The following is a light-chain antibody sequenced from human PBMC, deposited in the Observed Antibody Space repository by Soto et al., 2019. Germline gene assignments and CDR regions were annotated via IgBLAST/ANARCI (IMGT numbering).Light chain of an antibody. J-gene: IGKJ1*01. CDR2: SAS. CDR3: LQNNSYPVT. Sequence: DIHMTQSPSTLSASVGDRVTITCRASQTISSWLAWYQQKPGKAPKRLIYSASSLQSGVPSRFSGSGSGTEFTLTISSLQPEDFATYYCLQNNSYPVTFGQGTKVDIK. V-gene: IGKV1-5*01. CDR1: QTISSW.